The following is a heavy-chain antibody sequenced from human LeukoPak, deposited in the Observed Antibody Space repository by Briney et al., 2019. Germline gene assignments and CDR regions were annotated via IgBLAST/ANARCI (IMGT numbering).Heavy chain of an antibody. Sequence: PSETLSLTCTVSGGSISSYYWSWIRQPAGKGLEWIGRIYTSGSTNYNPSLKSRVTMSVDTSKNQFSLKLSSVTAADTAVYYCARHYYDSSGYYYSSKNYFDSWGQGSLVTVSS. CDR1: GGSISSYY. CDR3: ARHYYDSSGYYYSSKNYFDS. CDR2: IYTSGST. V-gene: IGHV4-4*07. J-gene: IGHJ4*02. D-gene: IGHD3-22*01.